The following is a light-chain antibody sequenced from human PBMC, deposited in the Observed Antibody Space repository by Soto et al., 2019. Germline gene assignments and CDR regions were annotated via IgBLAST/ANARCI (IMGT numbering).Light chain of an antibody. J-gene: IGKJ4*01. CDR1: QSVSSY. V-gene: IGKV3-11*01. Sequence: EIVLTQSPATLSLSPGERATLSYRASQSVSSYLAWYQQKPGQAPRLLINDASNRATGISARFSGSGSGTDFTLTISSLEPEDFAVYYCQQHSSWPPLTFGGGTKVEIK. CDR3: QQHSSWPPLT. CDR2: DAS.